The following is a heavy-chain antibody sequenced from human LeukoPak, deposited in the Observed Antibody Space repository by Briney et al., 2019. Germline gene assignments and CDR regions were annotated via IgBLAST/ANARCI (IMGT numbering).Heavy chain of an antibody. CDR1: GGTFSSYA. J-gene: IGHJ4*02. CDR2: IIPILGIA. CDR3: AREDIVVVPAAIAPGEY. D-gene: IGHD2-2*02. Sequence: SVKVSCKASGGTFSSYAISWVRQAPGQGLEWMGRIIPILGIANYAQKFQGRVTITADKSTSTAYMELSSLRSEDTAVYYCAREDIVVVPAAIAPGEYWGQGTLVTVSS. V-gene: IGHV1-69*04.